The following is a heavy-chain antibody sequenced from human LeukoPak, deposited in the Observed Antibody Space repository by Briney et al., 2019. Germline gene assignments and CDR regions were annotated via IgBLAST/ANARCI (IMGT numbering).Heavy chain of an antibody. Sequence: ASVKVSCKASGYTFTSYAMNWVRQAPGQRLEWMGWSNAANGNTEYTQEFQGRVTITRDTSASTAYMEVSSLRSEDMAVYYCARGQHSSSWIFYYWGQGTLVTVSS. D-gene: IGHD6-13*01. J-gene: IGHJ4*02. CDR2: SNAANGNT. V-gene: IGHV1-3*02. CDR3: ARGQHSSSWIFYY. CDR1: GYTFTSYA.